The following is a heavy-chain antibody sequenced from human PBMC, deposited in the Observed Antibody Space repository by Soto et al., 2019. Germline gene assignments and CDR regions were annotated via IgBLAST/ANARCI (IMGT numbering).Heavy chain of an antibody. D-gene: IGHD2-15*01. CDR1: GYTFTSYD. CDR3: ARGRDPNIVVSGSFDY. CDR2: MNPNSGNT. V-gene: IGHV1-8*01. J-gene: IGHJ4*02. Sequence: ASVKVSCKASGYTFTSYDINWVRQATGQGLEWMGWMNPNSGNTGYAQKFQGRVTMTRNTSISTAYMELSSLRSEDTAVYYCARGRDPNIVVSGSFDYWGQGTLVTVS.